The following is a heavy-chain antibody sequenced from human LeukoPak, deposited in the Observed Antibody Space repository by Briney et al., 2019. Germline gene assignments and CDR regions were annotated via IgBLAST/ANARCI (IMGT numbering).Heavy chain of an antibody. CDR2: ISSSGSTI. CDR1: GFTFSSYE. D-gene: IGHD1-26*01. J-gene: IGHJ5*02. Sequence: GGSLRLSCAASGFTFSSYEMNWVRQAPGKWLEWISYISSSGSTIYYADSVKGRFTISRDNAKNSLYLQMNSLRAEDTAVYYCARDGGGSYHWFDPLGQGTLVTVSS. V-gene: IGHV3-48*03. CDR3: ARDGGGSYHWFDP.